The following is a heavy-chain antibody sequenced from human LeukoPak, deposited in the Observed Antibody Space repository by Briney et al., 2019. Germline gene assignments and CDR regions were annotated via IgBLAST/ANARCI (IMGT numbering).Heavy chain of an antibody. CDR1: GFTFSSYA. D-gene: IGHD2-21*02. Sequence: GRSLRLSCAASGFTFSSYAMHWVRQAPGKGLEWVAVISYDGSNKYYADSVKGRFTISRDNSKNTLYLQTNSLRAEDTAVYYCARGMVTAISDAFDIWGQGTMVTVSS. J-gene: IGHJ3*02. V-gene: IGHV3-30-3*01. CDR2: ISYDGSNK. CDR3: ARGMVTAISDAFDI.